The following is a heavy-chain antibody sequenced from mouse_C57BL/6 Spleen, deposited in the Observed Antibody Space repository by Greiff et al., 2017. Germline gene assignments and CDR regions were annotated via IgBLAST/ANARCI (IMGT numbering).Heavy chain of an antibody. CDR3: ARQGSNYPYYFDY. CDR1: GYTFTSYW. Sequence: QVQLQQPGAELVKPGASVKLSCKASGYTFTSYWMHWVKQRPGQGLEWIGMIHPNSGSTNYNEKFKSKATLTVDKSSSTAYMQLSSLTSEDSAVXYCARQGSNYPYYFDYWGQGTTLTVSS. V-gene: IGHV1-64*01. CDR2: IHPNSGST. J-gene: IGHJ2*01. D-gene: IGHD2-5*01.